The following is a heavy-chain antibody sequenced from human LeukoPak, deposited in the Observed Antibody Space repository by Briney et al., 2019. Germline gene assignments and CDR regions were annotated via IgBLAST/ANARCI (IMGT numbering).Heavy chain of an antibody. J-gene: IGHJ4*02. D-gene: IGHD3-22*01. V-gene: IGHV4-39*07. CDR2: IYYSGST. Sequence: PSETLSLTCTVSGGSISSSSYYWGWIRQPPGKGLEWIGSIYYSGSTYYNPSLKSRATISVDTSKNQFSLKLSSVTAADTAVYYCARAYYYDSSGLNWGQGTLVTVSS. CDR1: GGSISSSSYY. CDR3: ARAYYYDSSGLN.